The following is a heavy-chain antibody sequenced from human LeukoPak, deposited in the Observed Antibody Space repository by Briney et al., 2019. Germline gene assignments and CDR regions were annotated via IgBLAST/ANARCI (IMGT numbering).Heavy chain of an antibody. CDR2: IIPIFGTV. CDR3: AGGAYYDSSGYYRQQSD. Sequence: SVKVSCKASGGTFSSYAISWERQAPGQGLEWTGGIIPIFGTVNYAQKFQGRVTITADESTSTAYMELSSLRSEDTAVYYCAGGAYYDSSGYYRQQSDWGQGTLVTVSS. J-gene: IGHJ4*02. V-gene: IGHV1-69*13. CDR1: GGTFSSYA. D-gene: IGHD3-22*01.